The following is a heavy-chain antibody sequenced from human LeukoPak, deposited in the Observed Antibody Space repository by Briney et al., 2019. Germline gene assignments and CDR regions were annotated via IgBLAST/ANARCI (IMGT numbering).Heavy chain of an antibody. J-gene: IGHJ4*02. CDR1: GLTCNNYG. CDR2: IRYDGRNK. CDR3: ARDSPVGPL. V-gene: IGHV3-30*02. Sequence: GGSLRLSCAASGLTCNNYGMHWVRQAPGKGLEWVAFIRYDGRNKYYADSVKGRFTISRDNSKNTLYLQMNSLRAEDTAVYYCARDSPVGPLWGQGTLVTVSS.